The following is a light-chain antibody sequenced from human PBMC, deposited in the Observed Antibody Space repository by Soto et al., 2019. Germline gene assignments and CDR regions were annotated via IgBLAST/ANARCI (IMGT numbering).Light chain of an antibody. CDR2: GAS. J-gene: IGKJ1*01. Sequence: ETLLTQSPATLSASPGERVTLSCRATQSVTYNLAWYQQKPGQAPRLLIYGASTRATGIPARFSGRGSGTEFTLTITSPQSEDFAVYYCQQYNDWLWTFGQGTKVDIK. CDR3: QQYNDWLWT. V-gene: IGKV3-15*01. CDR1: QSVTYN.